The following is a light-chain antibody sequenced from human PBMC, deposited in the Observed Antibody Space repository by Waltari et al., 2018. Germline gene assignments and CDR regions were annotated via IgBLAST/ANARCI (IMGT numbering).Light chain of an antibody. CDR2: DVS. CDR3: SSYTSSSTLVL. CDR1: SSDVGGYNY. J-gene: IGLJ2*01. V-gene: IGLV2-14*01. Sequence: QSALTQPASVSGSPGQSIPISCTGTSSDVGGYNYVYWYQQNPCKAPKLMIYDVSKRPSGVSNRFSGSKSGNTASLTISGLQAEDEADYYCSSYTSSSTLVLFGGGTKLTVL.